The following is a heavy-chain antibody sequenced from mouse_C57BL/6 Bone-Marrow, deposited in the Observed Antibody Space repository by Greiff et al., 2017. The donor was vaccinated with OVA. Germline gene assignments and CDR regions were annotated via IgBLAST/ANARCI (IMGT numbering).Heavy chain of an antibody. J-gene: IGHJ3*01. CDR2: INPNNGGT. Sequence: VQLQQSGPELVKPGASVKIPCKASGYTFTDYNMDWVKQSHGKSLEWIGDINPNNGGTIYNQKFKGKATLTVDKSSSTAYMELRSLTSEDTAVYYCAREGYCEALAYWGQGTLVTVSA. D-gene: IGHD2-3*01. CDR1: GYTFTDYN. V-gene: IGHV1-18*01. CDR3: AREGYCEALAY.